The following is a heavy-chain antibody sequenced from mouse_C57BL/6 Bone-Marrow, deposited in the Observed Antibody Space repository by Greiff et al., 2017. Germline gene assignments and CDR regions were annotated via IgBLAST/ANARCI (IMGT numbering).Heavy chain of an antibody. CDR2: ISYDGSN. Sequence: DVQLQESGPGLVKPSQSLSLTCSVTGYSITSGYYWNWIRQFPGNKLEWMGYISYDGSNNYNPSLKNRISITRDTSKNQFFLKLNSVTTEDTATYYCARDEDFDVWGTGTTVTVSS. V-gene: IGHV3-6*01. CDR1: GYSITSGYY. J-gene: IGHJ1*03. CDR3: ARDEDFDV.